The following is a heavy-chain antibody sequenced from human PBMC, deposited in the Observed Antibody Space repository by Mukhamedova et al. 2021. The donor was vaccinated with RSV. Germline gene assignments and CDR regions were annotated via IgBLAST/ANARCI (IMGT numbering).Heavy chain of an antibody. J-gene: IGHJ4*02. CDR2: IYYSGST. CDR3: ARVGVRLWFGELLYYFDY. D-gene: IGHD3-10*01. V-gene: IGHV4-61*01. Sequence: SSGINAEYMGRQPPGKGLEWIGYIYYSGSTNYNPSLKSRVTISVDTSKNQFSLKLSSVTAADTAVYYCARVGVRLWFGELLYYFDYWGPGTLVTVS. CDR1: SSGINA.